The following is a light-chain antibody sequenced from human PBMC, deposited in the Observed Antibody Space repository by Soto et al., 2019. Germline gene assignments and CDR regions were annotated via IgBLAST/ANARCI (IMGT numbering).Light chain of an antibody. J-gene: IGKJ1*01. V-gene: IGKV1-5*03. CDR2: KAS. CDR3: QHYNSYSEA. Sequence: DSQRTQTPSTRSVSLGDGVISTRRASQPISSWLAWYQQKPGKAPKLLIYKASTLKSGVPSRFSGSGSGTEFTLTISSLQPDDFATYYCQHYNSYSEAFGQGTKVDIK. CDR1: QPISSW.